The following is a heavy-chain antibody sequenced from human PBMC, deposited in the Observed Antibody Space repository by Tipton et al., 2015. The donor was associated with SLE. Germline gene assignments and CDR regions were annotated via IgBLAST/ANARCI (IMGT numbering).Heavy chain of an antibody. J-gene: IGHJ4*02. CDR1: GDSISSSYYY. D-gene: IGHD2-2*01. CDR2: VFYSGTT. CDR3: ARDLGLYCSRTSCYGDNYFRY. V-gene: IGHV4-39*07. Sequence: TLSLTCSVSGDSISSSYYYWGWIRQPPGKGLEWVGSVFYSGTTYYNPSLESRVTISVDTSKNQFSLKLRSVTAADTAVYYCARDLGLYCSRTSCYGDNYFRYWGQGSLVTVSS.